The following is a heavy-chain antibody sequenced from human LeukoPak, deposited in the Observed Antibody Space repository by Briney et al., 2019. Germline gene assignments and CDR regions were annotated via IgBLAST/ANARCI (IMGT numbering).Heavy chain of an antibody. CDR1: GFTFSDYY. V-gene: IGHV3-11*06. D-gene: IGHD3-22*01. J-gene: IGHJ4*02. CDR2: ISGSSSHS. Sequence: GGSLRLSCAASGFTFSDYYMSWVRQAPGKGLEWVSYISGSSSHSNYADSVKGRFTISRDNAKNSPFLQMSSLRADDTAIYYCARVNPISSGCYAYWGQGTLVTVSS. CDR3: ARVNPISSGCYAY.